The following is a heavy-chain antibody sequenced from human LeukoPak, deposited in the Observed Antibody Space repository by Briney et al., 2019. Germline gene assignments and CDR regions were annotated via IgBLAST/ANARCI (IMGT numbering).Heavy chain of an antibody. CDR1: GFTFGSYS. D-gene: IGHD3-10*01. CDR2: ISSSSSYI. Sequence: GGSLRLASAASGFTFGSYSMNWVCQAPGKGLEWVSSISSSSSYIYYADSVKGRFTISRDNAKNSLYLQMNSLRAEDTAVYYCARDRSGSDYGMDVWGKGTTVTVSS. J-gene: IGHJ6*04. V-gene: IGHV3-21*01. CDR3: ARDRSGSDYGMDV.